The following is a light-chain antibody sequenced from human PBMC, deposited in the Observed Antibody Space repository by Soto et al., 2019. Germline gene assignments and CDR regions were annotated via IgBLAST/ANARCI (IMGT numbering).Light chain of an antibody. CDR1: KLGDKY. CDR3: QAWDRSTAV. J-gene: IGLJ2*01. V-gene: IGLV3-1*01. Sequence: SYELTQPPSVSVSSGQTASIPCSGDKLGDKYACWYQQKPGQSPVLVIYHDTKRPSGIPERFSGSNSGNTATLTISGTQAMDEADYSCQAWDRSTAVFGGGTKLTVL. CDR2: HDT.